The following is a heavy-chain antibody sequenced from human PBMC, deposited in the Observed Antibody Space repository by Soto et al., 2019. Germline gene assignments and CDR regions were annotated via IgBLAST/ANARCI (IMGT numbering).Heavy chain of an antibody. J-gene: IGHJ3*02. Sequence: QVQLQESGPGLVKPSETLSLTCTVSGGSISSYYWSWIRQPPGKGLEWIGYIYYSGSTNYNPSLKSRVTISVDTSKNQFSLKLSSVTAADTAVYSCARRYGYAFDIWGQGTMVTVSS. CDR3: ARRYGYAFDI. V-gene: IGHV4-59*01. D-gene: IGHD4-17*01. CDR2: IYYSGST. CDR1: GGSISSYY.